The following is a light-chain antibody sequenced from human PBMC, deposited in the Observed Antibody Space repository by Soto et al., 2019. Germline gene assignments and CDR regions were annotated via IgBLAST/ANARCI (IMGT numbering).Light chain of an antibody. CDR2: DAS. Sequence: EIVLTQSPATLSLSPGERATLSCRASQSVSSYLAWYQQKPGQAPRLLIYDASNRATGIPARFSGSGSGTDFTLTISSLXXEDFAVYYCQQRSNWRLTFGGGTKVEIK. V-gene: IGKV3-11*01. CDR1: QSVSSY. J-gene: IGKJ4*01. CDR3: QQRSNWRLT.